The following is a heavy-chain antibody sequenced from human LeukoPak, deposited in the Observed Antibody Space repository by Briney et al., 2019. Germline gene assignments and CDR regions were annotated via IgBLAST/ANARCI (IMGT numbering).Heavy chain of an antibody. CDR3: ARVGYYASGPFSYFDY. D-gene: IGHD3-10*01. CDR2: ISYDVSNE. Sequence: GESLKISCAASGFTFSGDAMHWVRPAPGKGLEWVAVISYDVSNEYYADSVKGRFTISKDNSKNTLYLQMNSLSVEDTALYDCARVGYYASGPFSYFDYWGRGTLVTVSS. J-gene: IGHJ4*02. CDR1: GFTFSGDA. V-gene: IGHV3-30-3*01.